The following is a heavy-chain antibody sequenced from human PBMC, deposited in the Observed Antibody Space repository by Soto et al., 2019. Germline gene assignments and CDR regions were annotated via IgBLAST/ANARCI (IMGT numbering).Heavy chain of an antibody. CDR1: GFTFSSYG. D-gene: IGHD3-16*01. CDR3: AKDRVRRYYGMDV. J-gene: IGHJ6*02. Sequence: PGGSLRLSCAASGFTFSSYGMHWVRQAPGKGLEWVAVISYDGSNKYYADSVKGRFTISRDNSKNTLYLQMNSLRAEDTAVYYCAKDRVRRYYGMDVWGQGTTVTVSS. CDR2: ISYDGSNK. V-gene: IGHV3-30*18.